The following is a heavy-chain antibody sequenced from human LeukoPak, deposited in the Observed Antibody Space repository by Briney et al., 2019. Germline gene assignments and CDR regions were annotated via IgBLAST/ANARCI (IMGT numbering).Heavy chain of an antibody. CDR2: IYYSGST. D-gene: IGHD1-26*01. CDR3: ARWRREIDAFDI. CDR1: GGSISSSSYY. Sequence: PSETLSLTCAVYGGSISSSSYYWGWIRQPPGKGLEWIGGIYYSGSTYYNPSLKSRVTISVDTSKNQFSLKLSSVTAADTAVYYCARWRREIDAFDIWGQGTMVTVSS. J-gene: IGHJ3*02. V-gene: IGHV4-39*01.